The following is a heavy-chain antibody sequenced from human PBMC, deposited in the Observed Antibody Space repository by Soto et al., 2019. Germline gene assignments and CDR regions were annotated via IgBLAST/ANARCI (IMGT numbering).Heavy chain of an antibody. D-gene: IGHD3-3*01. CDR3: ARGQRFSDWFDP. CDR1: GGTISGYY. Sequence: QVHLQESGPGLVKPSETLSLTCSVSGGTISGYYCTWIRQPAGKGLEWIGRIDSSGNTKYNPSLQSRVTMSLDTSNNQFSLRLTSVTAADTAVYYCARGQRFSDWFDPWGQGTLGTVSS. V-gene: IGHV4-4*07. J-gene: IGHJ5*02. CDR2: IDSSGNT.